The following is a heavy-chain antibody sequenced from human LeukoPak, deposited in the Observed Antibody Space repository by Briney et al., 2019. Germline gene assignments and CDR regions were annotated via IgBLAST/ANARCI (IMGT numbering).Heavy chain of an antibody. V-gene: IGHV3-74*01. CDR2: INSDGSST. Sequence: PGGSLRLSCAASGLTSSSYWMHWVRQAPGKGLVWVSRINSDGSSTSYADSVKGRFTISRDNAKNTLYLQMNSLRAEDTAVYYCARVGIHNYGDYCGAFDIWGQGTMVTVSS. J-gene: IGHJ3*02. CDR3: ARVGIHNYGDYCGAFDI. CDR1: GLTSSSYW. D-gene: IGHD4-17*01.